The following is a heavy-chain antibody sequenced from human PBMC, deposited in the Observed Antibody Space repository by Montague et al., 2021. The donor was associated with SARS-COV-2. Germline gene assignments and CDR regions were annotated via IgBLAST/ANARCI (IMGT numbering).Heavy chain of an antibody. CDR1: GGSISSYH. J-gene: IGHJ4*02. V-gene: IGHV4-59*01. CDR2: IYYSGST. CDR3: ASQVPDFWSGIDY. Sequence: SETLSLTCTVSGGSISSYHWSWIRQPPGKGLEWTGYIYYSGSTNYNPSLKSRVTISVDTSKNQFSLKLSSVTAADTAVYYCASQVPDFWSGIDYWGQGTLVTVSS. D-gene: IGHD3-3*01.